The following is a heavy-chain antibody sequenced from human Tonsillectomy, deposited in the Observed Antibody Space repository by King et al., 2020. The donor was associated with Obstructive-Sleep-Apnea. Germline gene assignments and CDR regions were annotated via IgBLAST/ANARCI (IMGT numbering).Heavy chain of an antibody. CDR1: GFPFNDAW. D-gene: IGHD4-17*01. V-gene: IGHV3-15*01. Sequence: VQLVESGGSLVKPGGSLRLSCAASGFPFNDAWMSWVRQAPGKGLEWVGRIKSQGGGGTADYAEPVQGRFTISRNDSKNTLYLQMNSLKTEDTAVYYCTWMTTVATIDYWGKGILVTVSS. CDR2: IKSQGGGGTA. CDR3: TWMTTVATIDY. J-gene: IGHJ4*02.